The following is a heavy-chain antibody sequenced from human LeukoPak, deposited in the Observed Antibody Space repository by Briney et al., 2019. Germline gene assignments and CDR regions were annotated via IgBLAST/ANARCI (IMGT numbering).Heavy chain of an antibody. V-gene: IGHV4-38-2*01. CDR2: IYHSGST. D-gene: IGHD3-3*01. CDR1: GYSISSGYY. J-gene: IGHJ4*02. Sequence: SETLSLTCAVSGYSISSGYYWGWIRQPPGKGLEWIGSIYHSGSTYYNPSLKSRVTMSVDTSKNQFSLKLSSVTAADTAVYYCAREIGGYFDYWGQGTLVTVSS. CDR3: AREIGGYFDY.